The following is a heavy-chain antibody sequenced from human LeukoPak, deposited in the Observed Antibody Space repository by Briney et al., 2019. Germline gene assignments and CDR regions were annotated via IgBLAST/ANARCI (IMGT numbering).Heavy chain of an antibody. V-gene: IGHV1-69*04. D-gene: IGHD3-22*01. J-gene: IGHJ4*02. CDR2: IIPIFGIA. CDR3: ARDKSGGGYYYEDVVYFDY. CDR1: GGTFSSYA. Sequence: ASVKVSCKASGGTFSSYAISWVRQAPGQGLEWMGRIIPIFGIANYAQKFRGGVTITADKSTSTAYMELSSLRSEDTAVYYCARDKSGGGYYYEDVVYFDYWGQGTLVTVSS.